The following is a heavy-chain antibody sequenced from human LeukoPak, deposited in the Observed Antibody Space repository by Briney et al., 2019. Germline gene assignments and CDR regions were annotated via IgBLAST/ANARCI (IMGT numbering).Heavy chain of an antibody. CDR2: ISSSSSYI. V-gene: IGHV3-21*01. CDR3: ARLYCSGGNCNNFDY. J-gene: IGHJ4*02. CDR1: GGSISSSS. D-gene: IGHD2-15*01. Sequence: ETLSLTCTVSGGSISSSSYYWGWIRQPPGKGLEWVSSISSSSSYIYYADSVKGRFTISRDNAKNSLYLQMSSLRAEDTAVYYCARLYCSGGNCNNFDYWGQGTLVTVSS.